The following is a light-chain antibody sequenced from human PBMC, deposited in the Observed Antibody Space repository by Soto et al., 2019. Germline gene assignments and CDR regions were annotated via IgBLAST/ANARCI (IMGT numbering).Light chain of an antibody. V-gene: IGLV2-23*01. CDR1: SSDVGSYNL. CDR3: CSYAGSSTFYV. Sequence: QSVLTQPASVSGSPGQSITISCTGTSSDVGSYNLVSWYQQHPGKAPKLMIYEGSQRPSGVSNRFSGSKSGNTASLTISGLHAEDEADYYCCSYAGSSTFYVFGTGTKVTVL. J-gene: IGLJ1*01. CDR2: EGS.